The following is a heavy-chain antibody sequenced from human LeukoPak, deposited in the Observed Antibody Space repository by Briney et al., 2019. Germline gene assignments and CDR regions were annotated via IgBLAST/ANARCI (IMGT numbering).Heavy chain of an antibody. V-gene: IGHV2-70*04. Sequence: ESGPTLVNPTQTLTLTGTFSGCSLSTSGKRVSWIRQPTGKALEGLAHIVGDDDKLYSTSLKTRLTISKDTTKNQVVLTMTNMDPADTATYYCARTGGYSFSFDYWGQGTLVTVSS. D-gene: IGHD5-18*01. CDR3: ARTGGYSFSFDY. CDR2: IVGDDDK. J-gene: IGHJ4*02. CDR1: GCSLSTSGKR.